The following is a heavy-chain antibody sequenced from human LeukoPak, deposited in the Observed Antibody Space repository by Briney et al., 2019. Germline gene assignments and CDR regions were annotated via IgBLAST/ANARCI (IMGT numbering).Heavy chain of an antibody. J-gene: IGHJ6*02. Sequence: GGSLRLSCAASGFTFSSYSMNWVRQAPGKGLEWVSYISSSSSTIYYADSVKGRFTISRDNAKNSLYLQMNSLRDEDTAVYYCARGAITMVRGAGDYYYGMDVWGQGTTVTVSS. CDR2: ISSSSSTI. V-gene: IGHV3-48*02. CDR1: GFTFSSYS. CDR3: ARGAITMVRGAGDYYYGMDV. D-gene: IGHD3-10*01.